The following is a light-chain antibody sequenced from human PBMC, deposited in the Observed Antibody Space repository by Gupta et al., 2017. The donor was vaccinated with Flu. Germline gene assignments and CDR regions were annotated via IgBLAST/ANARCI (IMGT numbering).Light chain of an antibody. V-gene: IGKV3-20*01. J-gene: IGKJ1*01. CDR2: DAS. CDR3: QHDGNSPRT. Sequence: EIVLPQSPGTLSLSPGERATVSCRASQSVSSYLAWYQQRPGQAPRLLIYDASRRATGIPDRFSGSGSGTEFTLTISRLEPEDFAMYYCQHDGNSPRTFGRGTKVEIK. CDR1: QSVSSY.